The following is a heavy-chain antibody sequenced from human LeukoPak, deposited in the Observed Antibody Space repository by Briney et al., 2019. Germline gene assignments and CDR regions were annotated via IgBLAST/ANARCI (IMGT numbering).Heavy chain of an antibody. CDR3: ARSSGSYIGDVDY. CDR1: GFTFSSYA. J-gene: IGHJ4*02. D-gene: IGHD1-26*01. CDR2: ISSNGGNT. V-gene: IGHV3-64*01. Sequence: GGSLRLSCAASGFTFSSYAMHWVRQAPGKGLEYVSAISSNGGNTYYANSVKGRFTISRDNSKNTLYLQMGSLRAEDMAVYYCARSSGSYIGDVDYWGQGTLVTVSS.